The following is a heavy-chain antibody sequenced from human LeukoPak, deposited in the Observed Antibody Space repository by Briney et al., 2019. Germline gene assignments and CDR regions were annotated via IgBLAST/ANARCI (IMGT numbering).Heavy chain of an antibody. D-gene: IGHD5-24*01. CDR2: ISYDGSNK. V-gene: IGHV3-30*04. CDR3: ARGPGRDGYNLDY. J-gene: IGHJ4*02. CDR1: GFTFSSYA. Sequence: AGGSLRLSCAASGFTFSSYAMHWVRQAPGKGLEWMAVISYDGSNKYYADSVKGRFTISRDNSKNTLYLQVNSLRAEDTAVYYCARGPGRDGYNLDYWGQGTLVTVSS.